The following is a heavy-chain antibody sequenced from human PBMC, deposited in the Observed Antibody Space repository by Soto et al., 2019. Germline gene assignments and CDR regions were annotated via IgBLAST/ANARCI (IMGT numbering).Heavy chain of an antibody. CDR3: ARDASGTTSFLVS. CDR2: IWLDGSER. V-gene: IGHV3-33*02. CDR1: GFSFGTSG. J-gene: IGHJ5*01. D-gene: IGHD1-1*01. Sequence: GGSLRLSCVASGFSFGTSGMHWVRQAPGKGLEWISGIWLDGSERYYRDSAKGRFTISRDNSKNTLFLQMNSLRAEDTAVYFCARDASGTTSFLVSWGQGTLVTVSS.